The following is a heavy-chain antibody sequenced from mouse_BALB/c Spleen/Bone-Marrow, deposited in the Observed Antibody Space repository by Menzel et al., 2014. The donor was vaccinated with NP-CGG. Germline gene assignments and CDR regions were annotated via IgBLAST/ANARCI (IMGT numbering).Heavy chain of an antibody. CDR2: MWAGGST. CDR3: ARGSYFYSMDY. J-gene: IGHJ4*01. V-gene: IGHV2-9*02. CDR1: GFSLASYG. Sequence: VKLVESGPGLVAPSQSLSITCTISGFSLASYGVHWVRRPPGKGLEWLGVMWAGGSTNYNSALMSKLSISKDNSESQVFLKMNSLQTHDTAMYYCARGSYFYSMDYWGQGTSVTVSS.